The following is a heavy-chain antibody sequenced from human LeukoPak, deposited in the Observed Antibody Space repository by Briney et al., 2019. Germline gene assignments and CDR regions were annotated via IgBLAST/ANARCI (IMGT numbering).Heavy chain of an antibody. J-gene: IGHJ6*03. CDR3: ARERSVGYYYMDV. CDR1: GDSITSGPYF. D-gene: IGHD3-16*01. V-gene: IGHV4-61*02. CDR2: TYSSGSA. Sequence: SQTLSLTCTASGDSITSGPYFWNWIRQPAGKKLEWIGRTYSSGSAIYNPSLKSRVTISADRSKNQIYLTLTSVTAADAAVYFCARERSVGYYYMDVWGKGTTVTVSS.